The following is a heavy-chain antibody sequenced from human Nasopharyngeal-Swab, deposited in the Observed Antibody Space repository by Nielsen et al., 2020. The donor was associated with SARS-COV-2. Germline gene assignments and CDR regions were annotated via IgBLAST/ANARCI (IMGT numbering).Heavy chain of an antibody. V-gene: IGHV3-66*01. D-gene: IGHD5-18*01. Sequence: GESLKISCAAFGITVSSNYMTWVRQAPGKGLEWVSLIYSDGSTYYSDSVRGRFTISRDNSKNTLYLQMNYLRAEDTALYYCARDNRLQLWLRFYGLDVWGQGTTVTVSS. CDR1: GITVSSNY. CDR2: IYSDGST. CDR3: ARDNRLQLWLRFYGLDV. J-gene: IGHJ6*02.